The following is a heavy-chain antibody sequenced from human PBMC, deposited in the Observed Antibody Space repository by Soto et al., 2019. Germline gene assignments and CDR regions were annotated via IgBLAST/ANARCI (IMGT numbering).Heavy chain of an antibody. V-gene: IGHV4-34*01. CDR1: GGSFSGYY. D-gene: IGHD3-10*01. Sequence: SETLSLTCAVYGGSFSGYYWRWIRQAPGKGLEWIGEINHSGSTNYNPSLKSRVTISVDPSQNPSSPKLRSVTAADTAVYYCARGLLWFGEFVTWGQGTLVTVSS. CDR3: ARGLLWFGEFVT. CDR2: INHSGST. J-gene: IGHJ5*02.